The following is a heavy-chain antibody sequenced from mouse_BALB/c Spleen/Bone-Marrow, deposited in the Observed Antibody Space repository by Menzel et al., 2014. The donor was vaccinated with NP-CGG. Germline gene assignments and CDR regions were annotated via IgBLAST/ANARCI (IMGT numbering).Heavy chain of an antibody. CDR3: ARGYDYDLDY. CDR2: ISSGGSA. D-gene: IGHD2-4*01. CDR1: GFTFSNFA. Sequence: DVKLVESGGGLVKPGGSLKLSCAASGFTFSNFAMSWVRQTPDKRLEWVASISSGGSAYYPDSVKGRLSISRDNARDILFLQMSSLRSEDTAMYYCARGYDYDLDYWGQGTTLTVSS. J-gene: IGHJ2*01. V-gene: IGHV5-6-5*01.